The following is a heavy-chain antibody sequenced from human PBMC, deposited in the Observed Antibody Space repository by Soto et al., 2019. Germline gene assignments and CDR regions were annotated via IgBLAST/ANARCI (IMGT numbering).Heavy chain of an antibody. CDR1: GDTFSFYS. CDR2: VNPILSMS. J-gene: IGHJ4*02. CDR3: ATSYGSGYRAFDY. V-gene: IGHV1-69*04. Sequence: QVQLVQSGAEVKRPGSSVKVSCKASGDTFSFYSINWVRQAPGLGLEWMGRVNPILSMSNYAQRVQGRVTINADKSTSPSYMELIGLRSEDAAMYYCATSYGSGYRAFDYWGQGDLVTVSS. D-gene: IGHD3-10*01.